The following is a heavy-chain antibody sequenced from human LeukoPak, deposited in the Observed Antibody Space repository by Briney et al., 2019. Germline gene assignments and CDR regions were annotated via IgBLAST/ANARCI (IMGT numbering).Heavy chain of an antibody. J-gene: IGHJ3*02. V-gene: IGHV4-39*07. CDR3: ARPFTVVNPGAAFDI. Sequence: PSETLSLTCTVSGGSISSSSYYWGWIRQPPGKGLEWIGSIYYSGSTYYNPSLKSRVTISVDTSKNQFSLKLSSVTAADTAVYYCARPFTVVNPGAAFDIWGQGTMVTVSS. D-gene: IGHD4-23*01. CDR1: GGSISSSSYY. CDR2: IYYSGST.